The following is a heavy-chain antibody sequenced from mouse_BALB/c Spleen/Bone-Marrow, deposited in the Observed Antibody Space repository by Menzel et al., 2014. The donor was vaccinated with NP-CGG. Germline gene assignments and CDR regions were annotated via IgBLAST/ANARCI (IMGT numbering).Heavy chain of an antibody. CDR1: DYAFSTSW. D-gene: IGHD2-3*01. CDR2: IYPGDGGT. J-gene: IGHJ4*01. V-gene: IGHV1-82*01. CDR3: ARSDGYRAMDY. Sequence: VQLVESGPELVKPGASVKISCKASDYAFSTSWMNWVKRRPGQGLEWIGRIYPGDGGTYYNGKFKGKATLTADKSSSTAYMQLSSLTSVDSAVYFCARSDGYRAMDYWGQGTSVTVSS.